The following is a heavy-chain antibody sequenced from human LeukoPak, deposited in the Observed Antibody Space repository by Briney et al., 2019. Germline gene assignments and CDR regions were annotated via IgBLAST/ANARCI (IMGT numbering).Heavy chain of an antibody. D-gene: IGHD7-27*01. CDR1: GGTFTSYD. Sequence: ASVKVSCKASGGTFTSYDFNWVRQATGQRPEWMGWMSPNSGDTGYAQKFQDRVTMTRNTSISTAYMELSSLRSDDTAVYYCARGPPNWGYDYWGPGTLVTVSS. CDR2: MSPNSGDT. V-gene: IGHV1-8*01. J-gene: IGHJ4*02. CDR3: ARGPPNWGYDY.